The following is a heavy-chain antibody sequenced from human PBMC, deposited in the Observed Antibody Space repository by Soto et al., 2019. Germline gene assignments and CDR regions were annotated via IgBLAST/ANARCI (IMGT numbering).Heavy chain of an antibody. CDR1: GFSFSADGVG. CDR2: IYWDDDT. CDR3: AHAFGGTSWPNDAFDV. J-gene: IGHJ3*01. D-gene: IGHD3-16*01. V-gene: IGHV2-5*02. Sequence: HITLKESGPTLVKPTQTLTLTCIFSGFSFSADGVGVGWIRQPPGKTLEWLALIYWDDDTRYRPSLKSRLTITKDSSKNPVVPTMTNMDPLDTATYYCAHAFGGTSWPNDAFDVWGQGTVVTVSS.